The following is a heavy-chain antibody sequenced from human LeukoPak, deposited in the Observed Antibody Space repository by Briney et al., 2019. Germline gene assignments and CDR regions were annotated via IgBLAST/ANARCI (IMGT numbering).Heavy chain of an antibody. CDR1: GFIFSSYG. CDR2: ISYDGSNK. Sequence: GRSLRLSCAASGFIFSSYGMHWVRQAPGKGLEWVAVISYDGSNKYYADSVKGRFTISRDNSKNTLYLQMNSLRAEDTAVYYCAKEDRYYGSLDYWVQGTLVTVSS. J-gene: IGHJ4*02. V-gene: IGHV3-30*18. CDR3: AKEDRYYGSLDY. D-gene: IGHD3-3*01.